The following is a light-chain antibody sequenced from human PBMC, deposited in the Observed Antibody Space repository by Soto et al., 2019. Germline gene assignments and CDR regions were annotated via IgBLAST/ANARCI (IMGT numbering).Light chain of an antibody. V-gene: IGKV3-11*01. Sequence: EVVLTQSPATLSLSPGERATLSCRASQSVSSSLAWYQQKPGQAPRLLIYDASKRATGIPASCSGSGSGTDFNFTISSLEPEDFAVYYCQERFNWPPLTFGGGTKVESK. CDR2: DAS. CDR3: QERFNWPPLT. J-gene: IGKJ4*01. CDR1: QSVSSS.